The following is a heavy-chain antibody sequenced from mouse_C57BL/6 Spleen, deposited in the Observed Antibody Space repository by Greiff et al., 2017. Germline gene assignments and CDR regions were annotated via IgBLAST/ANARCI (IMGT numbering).Heavy chain of an antibody. Sequence: EVQLMESGGGLVKPGGSLKLSCAASGFTFSSYAMSWVRQTPEKRLEWVATISDGGSYTYYPDNVKGRFTISRDNAKNNLYLQMSHLKSEDTAMYYCARDYDYLDYWGQGTTLTVSS. D-gene: IGHD2-3*01. V-gene: IGHV5-4*01. CDR3: ARDYDYLDY. CDR1: GFTFSSYA. J-gene: IGHJ2*01. CDR2: ISDGGSYT.